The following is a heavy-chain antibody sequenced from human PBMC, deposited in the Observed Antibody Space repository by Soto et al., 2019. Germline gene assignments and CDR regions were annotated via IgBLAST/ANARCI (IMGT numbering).Heavy chain of an antibody. Sequence: QVQLVQSGAEVRKPGSSVRLSCKVSGGTFNRDGITWVRQAPGQGLEWMGEIIPILGTVKFAQKFQGRVTLTADKSTDIASMVLTRLRSATPALYHCARIRHSREPGMPYFVSWCPGSLLTVPS. J-gene: IGHJ4*02. CDR2: IIPILGTV. D-gene: IGHD1-1*01. CDR3: ARIRHSREPGMPYFVS. V-gene: IGHV1-69*06. CDR1: GGTFNRDG.